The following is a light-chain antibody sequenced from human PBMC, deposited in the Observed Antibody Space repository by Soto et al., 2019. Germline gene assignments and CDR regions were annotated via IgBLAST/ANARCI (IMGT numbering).Light chain of an antibody. V-gene: IGLV1-40*01. CDR1: NSNIGSFYD. J-gene: IGLJ2*01. Sequence: QSVLTQPPSVSGAPGQRVTIPCTGSNSNIGSFYDVHWYQQLPGTVPKLLVYGDNNRPSGVPDRFSGSKSGTSASLAITGLQAEDEADYYFHSYDNRLSHVVFGGGTKVTVL. CDR3: HSYDNRLSHVV. CDR2: GDN.